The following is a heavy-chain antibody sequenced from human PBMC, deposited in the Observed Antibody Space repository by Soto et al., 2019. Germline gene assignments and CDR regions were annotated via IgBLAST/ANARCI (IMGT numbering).Heavy chain of an antibody. CDR3: ARATYYDSSGYYRAEYFQH. CDR2: TRNKANSYTT. J-gene: IGHJ1*01. Sequence: PGGSLRLSCTASGFTLSRHAMTWVRQAPGKGLEWVGCTRNKANSYTTEYAASVKGRFTISRDDSKNSLYLQMNSLKTEDTAVYYCARATYYDSSGYYRAEYFQHWGQGTLVTVSS. V-gene: IGHV3-72*01. CDR1: GFTLSRHA. D-gene: IGHD3-22*01.